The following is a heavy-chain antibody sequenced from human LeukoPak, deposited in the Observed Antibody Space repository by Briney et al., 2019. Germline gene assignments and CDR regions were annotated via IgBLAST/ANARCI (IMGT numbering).Heavy chain of an antibody. D-gene: IGHD3-22*01. J-gene: IGHJ4*02. V-gene: IGHV3-72*01. Sequence: GGSPRLSCAVSGFTFSDHHMDWVRQAPGKGLEWIGRSRNKANGYSTVYAASVKGRFSFSRDDPQNSLSLQMNSLKTEDTAVYYCTRLFYYGSSGYYPDHWGQGTLVTVSS. CDR3: TRLFYYGSSGYYPDH. CDR1: GFTFSDHH. CDR2: SRNKANGYST.